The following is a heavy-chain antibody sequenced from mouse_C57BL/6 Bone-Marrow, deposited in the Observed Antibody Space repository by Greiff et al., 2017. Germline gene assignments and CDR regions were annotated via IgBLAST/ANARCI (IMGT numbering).Heavy chain of an antibody. Sequence: EVQRVESGGGLVKPGGSLKLSCAASGFTFSDYGMHWVRQAPEKGLEWVAYISSGSSTIYYADTVKGRFTISRDNAKNTLFLQMTRLRSEDTAMYYCARGIMSKPYYFDYWGQGTTLTVSS. CDR3: ARGIMSKPYYFDY. J-gene: IGHJ2*01. V-gene: IGHV5-17*01. D-gene: IGHD1-2*01. CDR1: GFTFSDYG. CDR2: ISSGSSTI.